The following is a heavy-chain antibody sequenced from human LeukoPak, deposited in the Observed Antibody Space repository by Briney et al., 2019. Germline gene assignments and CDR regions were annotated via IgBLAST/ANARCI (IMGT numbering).Heavy chain of an antibody. CDR1: GGSISSYY. D-gene: IGHD3-9*01. V-gene: IGHV4-59*01. J-gene: IGHJ6*02. CDR3: ARSYDIFASYYYYYGMDV. CDR2: IYYSGST. Sequence: PSETLSLTCTVSGGSISSYYWSWIRQPLGKGLEWIGYIYYSGSTNYNPSLKSRVTISVDTSKNQFSLKLSSVTAADTAVYYCARSYDIFASYYYYYGMDVWGQGTTVTVSS.